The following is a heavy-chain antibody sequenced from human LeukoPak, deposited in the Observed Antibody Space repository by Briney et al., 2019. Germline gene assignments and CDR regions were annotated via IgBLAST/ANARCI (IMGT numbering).Heavy chain of an antibody. J-gene: IGHJ4*02. D-gene: IGHD6-19*01. V-gene: IGHV3-7*01. CDR3: ARIYEYISGWYRNDY. Sequence: TGGSRRLSCAASGFGFSSYWMSWFRQAPGKGLEWVANIKQDASEKYFVDSVKGRFTISRDNAKNLLYLQMNSLRVEDTAVYYCARIYEYISGWYRNDYWGQGTLVTVAS. CDR1: GFGFSSYW. CDR2: IKQDASEK.